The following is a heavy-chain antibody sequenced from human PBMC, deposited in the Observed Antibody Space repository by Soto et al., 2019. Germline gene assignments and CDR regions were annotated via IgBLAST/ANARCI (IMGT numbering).Heavy chain of an antibody. CDR1: GGSISSSNW. J-gene: IGHJ5*02. Sequence: KTSETLSLTCAVSGGSISSSNWWSWVRQPPGKGLEWIGEIYHSGSTNYNPSLKSRVTISVDKSKNQFSLKLSSVTAADTAVYYCARGRATILEDWFDPWGQGTLVTVSS. V-gene: IGHV4-4*02. CDR3: ARGRATILEDWFDP. D-gene: IGHD5-12*01. CDR2: IYHSGST.